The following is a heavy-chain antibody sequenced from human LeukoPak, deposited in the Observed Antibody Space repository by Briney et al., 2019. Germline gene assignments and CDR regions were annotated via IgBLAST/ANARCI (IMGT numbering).Heavy chain of an antibody. CDR2: IRSSGSTR. D-gene: IGHD5-18*01. CDR1: GFTFSSFE. J-gene: IGHJ4*02. V-gene: IGHV3-48*03. CDR3: ARESGYSYG. Sequence: GGSLRLSCAASGFTFSSFEMNWVRQAPGKGLEWVSHIRSSGSTRYYADSVKGRFTISRDNAKNSLYLQMNSLRAEDTAVYYCARESGYSYGRGQGTLVTVSS.